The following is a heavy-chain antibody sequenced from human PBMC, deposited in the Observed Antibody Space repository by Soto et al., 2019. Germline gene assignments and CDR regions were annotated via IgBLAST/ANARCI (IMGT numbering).Heavy chain of an antibody. V-gene: IGHV3-48*02. D-gene: IGHD6-19*01. Sequence: EVQLAESGEGLVQRGGSLRLSCAASGFTFSSYGMNWVRQAPGKGLEWLSYISASSSSIYYADSVKGRFTISRDNAKNSLYLHMNSLRDEDTAVFYCVRERSIEVAGLFAYWGPGTLVTVSS. CDR1: GFTFSSYG. J-gene: IGHJ4*02. CDR2: ISASSSSI. CDR3: VRERSIEVAGLFAY.